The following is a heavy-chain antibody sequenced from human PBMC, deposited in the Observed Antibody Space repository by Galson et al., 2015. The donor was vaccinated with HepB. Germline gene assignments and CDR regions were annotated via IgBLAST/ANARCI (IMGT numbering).Heavy chain of an antibody. D-gene: IGHD2-15*01. J-gene: IGHJ5*02. V-gene: IGHV4-34*01. CDR2: INHSGST. CDR3: ARGRYCSGGSCYSGSWFDP. Sequence: ETLSLTCAVYGGSFSGYYWSWIRQPPGKGLEWIGEINHSGSTNYNPSLKSRVTISVDTSKNQFSLKLSSVTAADTAVYYCARGRYCSGGSCYSGSWFDPWGQGTLVTVSS. CDR1: GGSFSGYY.